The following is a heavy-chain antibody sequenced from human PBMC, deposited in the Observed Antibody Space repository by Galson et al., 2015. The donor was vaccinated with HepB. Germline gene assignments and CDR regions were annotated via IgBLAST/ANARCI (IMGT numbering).Heavy chain of an antibody. D-gene: IGHD6-19*01. CDR2: ISYDGSNK. Sequence: SLRLSCAASGFTFSSYAMHWVRQAPGKGLEWVAVISYDGSNKYYAGSVKGRFTISRDNSKNTLYLQMNSLRAEDTAVYYCARDLRSSGHTKVPPYYYYGMDVWGQGTTVTVSS. J-gene: IGHJ6*02. V-gene: IGHV3-30-3*01. CDR1: GFTFSSYA. CDR3: ARDLRSSGHTKVPPYYYYGMDV.